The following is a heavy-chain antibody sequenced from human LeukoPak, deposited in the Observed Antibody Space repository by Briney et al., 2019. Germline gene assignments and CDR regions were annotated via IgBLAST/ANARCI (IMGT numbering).Heavy chain of an antibody. Sequence: KPSETLSLTCTVSGGSISSSSYYWGWIRQPPGKGLEWIGYIYYSGSTNYNPSLKSRVTISVDTSKNQFSLKLSSVTAADTAVYYCAGSDIVVVVATTLDYWGQGTLVTVSS. J-gene: IGHJ4*02. D-gene: IGHD2-15*01. V-gene: IGHV4-61*05. CDR3: AGSDIVVVVATTLDY. CDR1: GGSISSSSYY. CDR2: IYYSGST.